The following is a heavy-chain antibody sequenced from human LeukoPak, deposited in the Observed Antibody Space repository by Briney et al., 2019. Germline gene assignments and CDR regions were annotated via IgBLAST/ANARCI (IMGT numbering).Heavy chain of an antibody. V-gene: IGHV1-18*01. D-gene: IGHD1-26*01. CDR2: ISAYNGNT. CDR3: ARAQWELLDYYYYYMDV. J-gene: IGHJ6*03. CDR1: GYTFTSYG. Sequence: GASVKVSCKASGYTFTSYGISWVRQAPGQGLEWMGWISAYNGNTNYAQKLQGRVTMTTDTSTSTAYMGLRSLRSDDTAVYYCARAQWELLDYYYYYMDVWGKGTTVTVSS.